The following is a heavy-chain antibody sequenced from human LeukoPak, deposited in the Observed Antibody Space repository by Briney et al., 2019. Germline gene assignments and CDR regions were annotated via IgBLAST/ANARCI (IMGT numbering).Heavy chain of an antibody. V-gene: IGHV3-30*03. J-gene: IGHJ5*02. CDR2: ISSDGSNK. CDR1: GFTFRAYG. Sequence: GGSLRLSCAASGFTFRAYGLHRVRQPPGKGLEWVAVISSDGSNKYYADSVRGRFIISRDNSKNTLYLQMNSLRVEDTAMYYCARARGTMGRLDWFDPWGQGTLVTVSS. D-gene: IGHD4/OR15-4a*01. CDR3: ARARGTMGRLDWFDP.